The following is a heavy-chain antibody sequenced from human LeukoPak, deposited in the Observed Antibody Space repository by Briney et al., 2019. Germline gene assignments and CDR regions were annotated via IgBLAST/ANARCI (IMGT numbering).Heavy chain of an antibody. Sequence: SETLSLTCTVSGGSISGFYWGWIRQPPGKGLEWIGFIYYSGSANYNPSLKSRVTMSVDMSKNQFSLKLSSVAAADTAFYYCARDRDSSGWFDYWGQGALVTVSS. J-gene: IGHJ4*02. D-gene: IGHD6-19*01. V-gene: IGHV4-59*01. CDR3: ARDRDSSGWFDY. CDR1: GGSISGFY. CDR2: IYYSGSA.